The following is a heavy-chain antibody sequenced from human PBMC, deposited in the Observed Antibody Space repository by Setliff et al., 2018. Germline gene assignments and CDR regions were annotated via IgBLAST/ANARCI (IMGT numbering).Heavy chain of an antibody. J-gene: IGHJ4*02. CDR2: VDHSGNT. CDR3: ARRDSTGYYGYSFDF. V-gene: IGHV4-39*01. CDR1: GDSISRSTYY. D-gene: IGHD3-22*01. Sequence: SETLSLTCTVSGDSISRSTYYWGWIRQSPGKGLDWIGTVDHSGNTFYNPSLKSRVTISVDTSKNQLSLELASVTAADTADYYCARRDSTGYYGYSFDFWGQGTLVTVSS.